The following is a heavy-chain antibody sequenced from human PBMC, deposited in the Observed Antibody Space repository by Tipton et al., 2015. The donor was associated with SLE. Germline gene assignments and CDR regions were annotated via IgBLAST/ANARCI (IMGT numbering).Heavy chain of an antibody. CDR1: GFSLKSYT. D-gene: IGHD7-27*01. J-gene: IGHJ4*01. CDR3: ARDLNTVPKWGCSDH. Sequence: SLRLSCAASGFSLKSYTMNWVRQAPGKGLEWVSYISSDGSTIYYADSVRGRITISRDNAENSLYLQMNSLRVEDTAVYYCARDLNTVPKWGCSDHWGHGALVSVSS. CDR2: ISSDGSTI. V-gene: IGHV3-48*01.